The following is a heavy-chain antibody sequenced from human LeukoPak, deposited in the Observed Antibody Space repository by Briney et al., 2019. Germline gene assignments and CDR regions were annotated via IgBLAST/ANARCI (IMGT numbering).Heavy chain of an antibody. Sequence: AGGSLRLSCAASGFTFSDYYMSWIRQAPGKGLEWVSYISSSGSTIYYADSVKGRFTISRDNAKNSLYLQMNSLRAEDTAVYYCARWAPPLPAAHGEEYFDYWGQGTLVTVSS. J-gene: IGHJ4*02. V-gene: IGHV3-11*04. D-gene: IGHD2-2*01. CDR2: ISSSGSTI. CDR3: ARWAPPLPAAHGEEYFDY. CDR1: GFTFSDYY.